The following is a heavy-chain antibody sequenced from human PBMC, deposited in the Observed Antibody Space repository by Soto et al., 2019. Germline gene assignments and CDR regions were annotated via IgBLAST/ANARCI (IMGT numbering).Heavy chain of an antibody. D-gene: IGHD3-10*01. CDR3: ATSFGSGRRAFDY. CDR2: FNPILSFS. V-gene: IGHV1-69*02. J-gene: IGHJ4*02. CDR1: GDTFNFYT. Sequence: QVQLVQSGAEVKKPGSSVKVSCKASGDTFNFYTINWVRQAPGLGLEWMGRFNPILSFSNSALKFQGRVTLTADKSTSTAYMVLSSLRSEDTAIYYCATSFGSGRRAFDYWGQGALVTVSS.